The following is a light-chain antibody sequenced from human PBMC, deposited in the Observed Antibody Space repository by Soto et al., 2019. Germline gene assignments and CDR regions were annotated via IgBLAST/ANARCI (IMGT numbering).Light chain of an antibody. Sequence: DIQMAQSPSSVSAFVGDRVAVTCRASQDITTWLAWYQKKPGEAPRLLIYAASSLYSGVPTRFSGSGTGTEFTLTSSNLQPDDFATYYCQQYNSYWAFGQGTKVDIK. CDR2: AAS. CDR3: QQYNSYWA. V-gene: IGKV1-5*01. CDR1: QDITTW. J-gene: IGKJ1*01.